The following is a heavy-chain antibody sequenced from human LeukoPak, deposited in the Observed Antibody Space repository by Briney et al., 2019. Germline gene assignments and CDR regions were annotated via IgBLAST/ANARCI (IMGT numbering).Heavy chain of an antibody. D-gene: IGHD2-15*01. CDR2: INHSGST. CDR1: GGSFSGYY. V-gene: IGHV4-34*01. Sequence: SETLSLTCAVYGGSFSGYYWSWIRQPPGKGLEWIEEINHSGSTNYNPSLKSRVTISVDTSKNQFSLKLSSVTAAGTAVYYCAREAQKYCSGGSCYGPGDYWGQGTLVTVSS. J-gene: IGHJ4*02. CDR3: AREAQKYCSGGSCYGPGDY.